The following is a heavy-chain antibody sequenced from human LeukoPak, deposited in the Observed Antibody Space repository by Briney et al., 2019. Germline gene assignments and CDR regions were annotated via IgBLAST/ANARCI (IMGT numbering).Heavy chain of an antibody. CDR2: IIPILGIA. CDR1: GGTFSSYT. J-gene: IGHJ4*02. D-gene: IGHD3-16*02. V-gene: IGHV1-69*02. CDR3: ARAMITFGGVIVHLFDY. Sequence: SVKVSCKASGGTFSSYTISWVRQAPGQGLEWMGRIIPILGIANYAQKFQGRVTITADKSTSTAYMELSSLRSEDTAVYYCARAMITFGGVIVHLFDYWGQGTLVTVSS.